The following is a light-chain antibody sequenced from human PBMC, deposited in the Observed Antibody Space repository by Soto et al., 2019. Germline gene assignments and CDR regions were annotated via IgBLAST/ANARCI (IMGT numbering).Light chain of an antibody. V-gene: IGKV3-15*01. CDR3: QQYSKSPLT. CDR2: GAS. CDR1: QSVSSD. Sequence: EIVMTQSPATLSVSPGERATLSCRASQSVSSDLAWYQQTPGQAPRLLMYGASSRATGIPARFSGSGSGTEFTLPISSLQSEDFAVYCCQQYSKSPLTFGGGTKVEI. J-gene: IGKJ4*01.